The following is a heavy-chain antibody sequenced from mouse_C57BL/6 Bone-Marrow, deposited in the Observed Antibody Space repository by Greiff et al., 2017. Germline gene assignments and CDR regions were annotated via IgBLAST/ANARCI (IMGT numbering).Heavy chain of an antibody. CDR3: ANSYYYGSSYDWFAY. CDR2: IYPGSGNT. CDR1: GYTFTDYY. Sequence: QVQLQQSGAELVRPGASVKLSCKASGYTFTDYYINWVKQRPGQGLAWIARIYPGSGNTYYNEKFKGKATLTAEKSSSTAYMQLSSLTSEDSAVYFCANSYYYGSSYDWFAYWGQGTLVTVSA. J-gene: IGHJ3*01. D-gene: IGHD1-1*01. V-gene: IGHV1-76*01.